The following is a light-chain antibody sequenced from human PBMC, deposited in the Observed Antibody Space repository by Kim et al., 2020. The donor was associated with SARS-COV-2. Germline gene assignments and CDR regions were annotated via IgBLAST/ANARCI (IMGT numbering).Light chain of an antibody. CDR2: KAS. CDR1: QSISDW. J-gene: IGKJ2*01. V-gene: IGKV1-5*03. Sequence: IHMTQTPSTLSASVGDSVTITCRASQSISDWLAWYQQKPGKAPNLLIYKASTLESGVPSRFSGSGSGTEFSLTISSLQPDDFATYYYQQYNSYPYTFGQGTKVDIK. CDR3: QQYNSYPYT.